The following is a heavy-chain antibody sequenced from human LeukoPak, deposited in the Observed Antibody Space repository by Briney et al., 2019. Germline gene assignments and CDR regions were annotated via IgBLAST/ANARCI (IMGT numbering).Heavy chain of an antibody. V-gene: IGHV4-4*07. CDR3: ARDFGYSSSWYWFDP. J-gene: IGHJ5*02. D-gene: IGHD6-13*01. Sequence: SETLSLTCTVSGGSISSYYWSWIRQPAGKGLEWIGRIYTSGSTNYNPSLKSRVTMPVDTSKNQFSLKLSSVTAADTAVYYCARDFGYSSSWYWFDPWGQGTLVTVSS. CDR1: GGSISSYY. CDR2: IYTSGST.